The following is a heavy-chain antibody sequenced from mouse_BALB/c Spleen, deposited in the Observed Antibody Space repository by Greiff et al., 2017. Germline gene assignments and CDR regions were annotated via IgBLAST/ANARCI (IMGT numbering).Heavy chain of an antibody. D-gene: IGHD2-10*02. V-gene: IGHV2-6-7*01. CDR3: ARGYGNYDWYFDV. Sequence: VMLVESGPGLVAPSQSLSITCTASGFSLTGYGVNWVSQPPGKGLEWLGMIWGDGSTDYNTALKSRLSIRNDNSKSQVFLKMNSLQTDDTARYYCARGYGNYDWYFDVWGAGTTVTVSS. J-gene: IGHJ1*01. CDR1: GFSLTGYG. CDR2: IWGDGST.